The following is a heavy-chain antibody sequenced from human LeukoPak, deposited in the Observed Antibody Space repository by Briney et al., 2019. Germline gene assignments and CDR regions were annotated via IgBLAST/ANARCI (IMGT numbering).Heavy chain of an antibody. CDR2: IWYDGGNK. CDR3: ARDQERGIAVAGTYYYYGMDV. J-gene: IGHJ6*02. Sequence: GGSLRLSCAASGFTFSSYGMHWVRQAPGKGLEWVAVIWYDGGNKYYADSVKGRFTISRDSSKNTLYLQMNSLRAEDTAVYYCARDQERGIAVAGTYYYYGMDVWGQGTTVTVSS. V-gene: IGHV3-33*01. CDR1: GFTFSSYG. D-gene: IGHD6-19*01.